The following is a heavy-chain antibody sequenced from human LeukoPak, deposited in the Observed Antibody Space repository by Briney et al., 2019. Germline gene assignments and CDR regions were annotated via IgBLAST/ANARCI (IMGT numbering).Heavy chain of an antibody. CDR1: GGSFRGYY. V-gene: IGHV4-34*01. J-gene: IGHJ4*02. CDR3: ARGGDSYYFDY. CDR2: INHSGST. Sequence: SEPLSLTCAVYGGSFRGYYWSWIRQPPGKGLEWIGEINHSGSTNYNPSLKSRVTISVDTSKNQFSLKLSSVTAADTAVYYCARGGDSYYFDYWGQGTLVTVSS. D-gene: IGHD2-21*02.